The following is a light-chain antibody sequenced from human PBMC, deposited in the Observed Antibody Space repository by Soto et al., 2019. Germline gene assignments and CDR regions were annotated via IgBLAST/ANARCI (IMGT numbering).Light chain of an antibody. J-gene: IGKJ5*01. Sequence: EIVLTQSPGTLSLSPGERATLSCRASQSVSSRYLAWYQQKPGQAPRLLIYGASSRATGIPDRFSGGGSGTDFTLTISRLDPEDFAVYYCQQYDSSPPITFGQGTRLEIK. CDR3: QQYDSSPPIT. CDR1: QSVSSRY. V-gene: IGKV3-20*01. CDR2: GAS.